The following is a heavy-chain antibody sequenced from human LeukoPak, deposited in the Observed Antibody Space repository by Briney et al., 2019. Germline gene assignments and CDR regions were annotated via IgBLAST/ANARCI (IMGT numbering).Heavy chain of an antibody. Sequence: PSETLSLTCTVSGVSISSDYWSWIRQSPGKGLEWIGYLYSGGSXNYNPSLKSRVTISVDTSKNQFSLKLSSVTAADTAVYYCARCXGXRXGMDVWGQGTTVTVSS. J-gene: IGHJ6*02. CDR3: ARCXGXRXGMDV. V-gene: IGHV4-59*01. CDR2: LYSGGSX. D-gene: IGHD2-15*01. CDR1: GVSISSDY.